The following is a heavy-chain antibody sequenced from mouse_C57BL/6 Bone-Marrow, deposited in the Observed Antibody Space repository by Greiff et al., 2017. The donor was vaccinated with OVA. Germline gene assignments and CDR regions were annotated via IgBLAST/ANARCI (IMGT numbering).Heavy chain of an antibody. J-gene: IGHJ4*01. CDR3: ARSPTVDAMDY. V-gene: IGHV1-75*01. D-gene: IGHD1-1*01. CDR1: GYTFTDYY. Sequence: QVQLQQSGPELVKPGASVKISCKASGYTFTDYYINWVKQRPGQGLEWIGWIFPGSGSTYYNEQFKGKATLTVDTSSSTAYMLLSSLTSEDSAVYFCARSPTVDAMDYWGQGTSVTVSS. CDR2: IFPGSGST.